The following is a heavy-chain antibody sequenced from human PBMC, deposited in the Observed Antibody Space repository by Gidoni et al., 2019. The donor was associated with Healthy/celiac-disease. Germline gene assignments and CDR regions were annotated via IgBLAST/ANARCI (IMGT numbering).Heavy chain of an antibody. J-gene: IGHJ4*02. CDR1: GFTFSSYA. CDR2: ISGSGGST. CDR3: AKWQGTGLGEGGEVFDY. D-gene: IGHD3-10*01. Sequence: EVQLLESGGGLVQPGGSLRLSCAASGFTFSSYAMSWVRQAPGKGLEWVSAISGSGGSTYYADSVKGRFTISRDNSKNTLYLQMNSLRAEDTAVYYCAKWQGTGLGEGGEVFDYWGQGTLVTVSS. V-gene: IGHV3-23*01.